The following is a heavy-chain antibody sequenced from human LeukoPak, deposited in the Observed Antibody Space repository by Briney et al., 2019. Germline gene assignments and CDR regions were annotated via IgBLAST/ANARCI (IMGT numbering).Heavy chain of an antibody. D-gene: IGHD3-3*01. CDR1: GFTFSSYA. CDR3: ARTKSITIFGVVSSWFDP. CDR2: ISSNGGST. Sequence: PGGSLRLSCAASGFTFSSYAMHWVRQAPGKGLEYVSAISSNGGSTYYANSVKGRFTISRDNSKNTLYLQMGSLRAEDMAVYYCARTKSITIFGVVSSWFDPWGQGTLVTVSS. V-gene: IGHV3-64*01. J-gene: IGHJ5*02.